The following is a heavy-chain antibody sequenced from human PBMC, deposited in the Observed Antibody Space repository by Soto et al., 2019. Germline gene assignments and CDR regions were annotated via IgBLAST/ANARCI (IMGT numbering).Heavy chain of an antibody. CDR1: GGSVSSGSYY. Sequence: QVQLQESGPGLVKPSETLSLTCTVSGGSVSSGSYYWSWIRQPPGKGLEWIGYIYYSGSTNYNPSLKSRVTISVDTSKNQFSLNLSSVTAADTAVYYWAREALDGLLYWYFDLWGRGTLVTVSS. J-gene: IGHJ2*01. CDR3: AREALDGLLYWYFDL. CDR2: IYYSGST. V-gene: IGHV4-61*01.